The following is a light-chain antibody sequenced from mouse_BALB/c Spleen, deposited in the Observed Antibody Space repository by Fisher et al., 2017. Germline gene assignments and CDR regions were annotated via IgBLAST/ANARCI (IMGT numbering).Light chain of an antibody. Sequence: IVMTQSPAIMSASPGEKVTMTCSASSSISYLHWYQQKSGASPKLWIYSTSNLASGVPARFSGSGSGTSYSLTISRMEAEDAATYYCQQRSSYPWTFGSGTKLEIK. CDR2: STS. V-gene: IGKV4-57*01. CDR3: QQRSSYPWT. J-gene: IGKJ4*01. CDR1: SSISY.